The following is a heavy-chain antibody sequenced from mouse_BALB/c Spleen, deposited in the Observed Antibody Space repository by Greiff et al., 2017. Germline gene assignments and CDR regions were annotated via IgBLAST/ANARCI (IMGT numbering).Heavy chain of an antibody. J-gene: IGHJ4*01. CDR1: GYTFTSYW. CDR3: ARVYLNAMDY. Sequence: QVQLQQSGAELARPGASVKLSCKASGYTFTSYWMQWVKQRPGQGLEWIGAIYPGDGDTRYTQKFKGKATLTADKSSSTAYMQLSSLASEDSAVYYCARVYLNAMDYWGQGTSVTVSS. V-gene: IGHV1-87*01. CDR2: IYPGDGDT.